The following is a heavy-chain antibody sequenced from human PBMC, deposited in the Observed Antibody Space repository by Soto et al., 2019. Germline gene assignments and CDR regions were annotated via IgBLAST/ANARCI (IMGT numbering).Heavy chain of an antibody. Sequence: ASVKVSCKASGYTFTSYNINWVRQAPGQGLEWVAGSTSNSGNSDYAQKFQGRLTVTRDTSISTAYMELSSLRSDDTAVYYCVLLGVFDHLGPGTLVTVSS. D-gene: IGHD3-3*01. CDR2: STSNSGNS. V-gene: IGHV1-8*01. CDR3: VLLGVFDH. J-gene: IGHJ4*02. CDR1: GYTFTSYN.